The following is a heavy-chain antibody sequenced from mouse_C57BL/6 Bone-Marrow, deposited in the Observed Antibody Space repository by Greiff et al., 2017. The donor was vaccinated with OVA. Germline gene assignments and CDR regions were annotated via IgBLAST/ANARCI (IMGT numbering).Heavy chain of an antibody. CDR1: GFTFSSYG. CDR2: ISSGGSYT. CDR3: ARHVDYDYGGGYFDY. J-gene: IGHJ2*01. Sequence: DVKLVESGGDLVKPGGSLKLSCAASGFTFSSYGMSWVRQTPDKRLEWVATISSGGSYTYYPDSVKGRFTISRDNAKNTLYLQMSSLKSEDTAMYYCARHVDYDYGGGYFDYWGQGTTLTVSS. D-gene: IGHD2-4*01. V-gene: IGHV5-6*02.